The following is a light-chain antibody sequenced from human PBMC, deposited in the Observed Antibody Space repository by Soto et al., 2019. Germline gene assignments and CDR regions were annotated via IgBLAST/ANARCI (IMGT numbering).Light chain of an antibody. Sequence: QTVVTQSPSASASLGASVKLTCTLSSGHSSYAIAWHQQQPEKGPRYLMKLNSDGSHSKGDGIPDRFSGSSSGAERYLTISSPQSEDEADYYCQTWGTGPWVFGGGTKVTVL. CDR3: QTWGTGPWV. CDR2: LNSDGSH. V-gene: IGLV4-69*01. J-gene: IGLJ3*02. CDR1: SGHSSYA.